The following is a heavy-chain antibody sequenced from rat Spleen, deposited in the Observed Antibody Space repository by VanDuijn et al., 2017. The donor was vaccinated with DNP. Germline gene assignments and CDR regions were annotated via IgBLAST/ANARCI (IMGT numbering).Heavy chain of an antibody. Sequence: EVQLVQSGGGLLQPGRSLTLSCAASGFAFSDYYMAWIRQVPGKGLEWVASITTSGGSTYYPDSVKGRFTISRNDAKHTLYLQMNSLRSEDTATYYCARDSRLVPFAYWGQGTLVTVSS. CDR2: ITTSGGST. CDR1: GFAFSDYY. J-gene: IGHJ3*01. CDR3: ARDSRLVPFAY. V-gene: IGHV5-25*01.